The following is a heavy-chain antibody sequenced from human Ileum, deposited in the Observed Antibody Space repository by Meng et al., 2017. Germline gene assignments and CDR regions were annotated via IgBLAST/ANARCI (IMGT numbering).Heavy chain of an antibody. V-gene: IGHV1-2*06. D-gene: IGHD2-15*01. J-gene: IGHJ6*02. CDR1: GYTFTAYY. CDR2: INPKSGVI. Sequence: ASVKVSCKASGYTFTAYYIHWVRQAPGQGLEWMGRINPKSGVIFYAQKFQGRVTLTRDTSVNTAYMEVTGLTSDDTAVYYCARECDGGSCYPSDTDARPRLFSCGIDVWGQGTTVTVSS. CDR3: ARECDGGSCYPSDTDARPRLFSCGIDV.